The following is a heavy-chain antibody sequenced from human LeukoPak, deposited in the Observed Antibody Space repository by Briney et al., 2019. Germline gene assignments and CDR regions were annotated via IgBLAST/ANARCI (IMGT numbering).Heavy chain of an antibody. CDR3: AKAYSSGWQHFDY. V-gene: IGHV3-9*01. D-gene: IGHD6-19*01. J-gene: IGHJ4*02. Sequence: GGSLRLSCAASGFTFDDYAMHWVRQAPGKGLEWVSGISWNSGSIGYADSVKGRFTISGDNAKNSLYLQMNSLRAEDTALYYCAKAYSSGWQHFDYWGQGILVTVSS. CDR1: GFTFDDYA. CDR2: ISWNSGSI.